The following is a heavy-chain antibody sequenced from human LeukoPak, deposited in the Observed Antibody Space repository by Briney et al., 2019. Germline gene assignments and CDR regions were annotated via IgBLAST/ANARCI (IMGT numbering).Heavy chain of an antibody. CDR2: IYHSGST. V-gene: IGHV4-38-2*01. J-gene: IGHJ6*03. CDR1: GYSISSGYY. CDR3: ANHYYYYMDV. Sequence: SETLSLTCAVSGYSISSGYYWGWIRQPPGKGLEWIGSIYHSGSTYYYPSLKSRVTISVDTSKNQFSLKLSSVTAADTAVYYCANHYYYYMDVWGKGTTVTVSS.